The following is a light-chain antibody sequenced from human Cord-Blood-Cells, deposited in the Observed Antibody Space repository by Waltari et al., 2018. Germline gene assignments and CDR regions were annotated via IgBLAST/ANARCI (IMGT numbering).Light chain of an antibody. V-gene: IGLV3-1*01. CDR2: QDS. CDR1: ELGAKY. CDR3: QAWDSSTRV. J-gene: IGLJ1*01. Sequence: SYELTQPPSVSVSPGQTASIPCPGGELGAKYACWYQQKPGQSPVLVIYQDSKRPSGIPERFSGSNSGNTATLTISGTQAMDEADYYCQAWDSSTRVFGTGTKVTVL.